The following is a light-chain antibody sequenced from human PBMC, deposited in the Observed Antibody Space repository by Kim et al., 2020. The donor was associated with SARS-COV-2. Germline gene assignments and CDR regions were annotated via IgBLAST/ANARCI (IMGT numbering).Light chain of an antibody. CDR3: QQFDDLPPYT. CDR1: QDIRNY. Sequence: DIQMTQSPSSLSASVGDRVTITCQASQDIRNYLNWYQQKPGKAPKLLIYDASKLETGVPSRFSGSGSGTDFTFTITSLQPEDFATYYCQQFDDLPPYTFGQGTKVDIK. CDR2: DAS. J-gene: IGKJ2*01. V-gene: IGKV1-33*01.